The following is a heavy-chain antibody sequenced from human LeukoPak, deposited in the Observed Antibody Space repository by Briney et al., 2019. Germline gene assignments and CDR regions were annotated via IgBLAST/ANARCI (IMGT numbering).Heavy chain of an antibody. CDR2: LNPNSGGT. CDR1: GYTFTDYY. V-gene: IGHV1-2*02. Sequence: GASVKVSCKASGYTFTDYYIHWVRQAPGQGLEWMGWLNPNSGGTNYAEEFQGRVTMTKDTSITTAFMELSSLKSDDTAMYYCATLRRSGWYIGDWGQGTLVTVSS. J-gene: IGHJ4*02. D-gene: IGHD6-19*01. CDR3: ATLRRSGWYIGD.